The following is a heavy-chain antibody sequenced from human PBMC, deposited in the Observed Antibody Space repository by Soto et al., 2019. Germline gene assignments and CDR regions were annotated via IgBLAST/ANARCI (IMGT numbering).Heavy chain of an antibody. Sequence: QVQLEQSGAEVKKPGSSVKVSCKASGGTFSNSAISWVRQAPGQGLEWMGGIMPIFRTPDYAQKFQGRVTITADESTSTAYMELTGLRSDDTAVYYCASDKDRLQLGGSYYYILDVWGQGTTVTVSS. CDR3: ASDKDRLQLGGSYYYILDV. CDR1: GGTFSNSA. V-gene: IGHV1-69*12. J-gene: IGHJ6*02. CDR2: IMPIFRTP. D-gene: IGHD5-12*01.